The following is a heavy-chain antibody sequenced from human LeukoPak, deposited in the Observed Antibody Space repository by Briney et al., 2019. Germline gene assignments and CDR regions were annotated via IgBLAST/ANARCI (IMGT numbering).Heavy chain of an antibody. CDR1: GGSFSGYY. CDR2: INHSGST. Sequence: PSVTLSLTCAVYGGSFSGYYWSWIRQPPGKGLEWIGEINHSGSTNYNPSLKSRVTISVDTSKNQFSLKLSSVTAADTAVYYCARGRYDFWSGYSHNWFDPWGQGTLVTVSS. V-gene: IGHV4-34*01. J-gene: IGHJ5*02. D-gene: IGHD3-3*01. CDR3: ARGRYDFWSGYSHNWFDP.